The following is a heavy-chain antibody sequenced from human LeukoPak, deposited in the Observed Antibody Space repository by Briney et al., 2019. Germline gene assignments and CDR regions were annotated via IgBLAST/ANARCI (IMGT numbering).Heavy chain of an antibody. J-gene: IGHJ4*02. Sequence: GGSLRLSCAASGFTFSNFAMSWVRQAPGRGLEWVSTIGDSRSDTCYADSVKGRFIISRDNSKNTLSLQMNSLRAEDTAVYYCAQDRVPGTSPKLDYWGQGTLVTVSS. D-gene: IGHD1-7*01. CDR2: IGDSRSDT. CDR3: AQDRVPGTSPKLDY. CDR1: GFTFSNFA. V-gene: IGHV3-23*01.